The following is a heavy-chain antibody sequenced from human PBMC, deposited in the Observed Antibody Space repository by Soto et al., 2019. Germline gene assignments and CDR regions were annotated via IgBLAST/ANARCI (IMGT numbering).Heavy chain of an antibody. CDR2: ISYDGRKK. Sequence: QVQLVESGGGVVQPGRSLRLSCAAYGFTFSSYAMHWVRQAPGKGLEWVAVISYDGRKKYYADSVKGRFTISRDNSKNTLYLQMNSLRAEDTAVYYCSRNLQTGRSSTSCDWDCYYYGIDVWGQGTTVTVS. CDR3: SRNLQTGRSSTSCDWDCYYYGIDV. V-gene: IGHV3-30*04. J-gene: IGHJ6*02. CDR1: GFTFSSYA. D-gene: IGHD2-2*01.